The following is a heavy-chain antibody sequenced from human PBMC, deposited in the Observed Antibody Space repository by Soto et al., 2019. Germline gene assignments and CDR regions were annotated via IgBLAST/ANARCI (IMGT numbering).Heavy chain of an antibody. Sequence: EVQLVESGGGLVQPGGSLRLSCAASGFTFSSYSMNWVRQAPGKGLEWVSYISSSSSTIYYADSVKGRFTISRDNAKNSLYQQMNSLREEDTAVYYCARLGNYGDYDVYYYGMDVWGQGTTVTVSS. J-gene: IGHJ6*02. D-gene: IGHD4-17*01. CDR2: ISSSSSTI. CDR3: ARLGNYGDYDVYYYGMDV. V-gene: IGHV3-48*02. CDR1: GFTFSSYS.